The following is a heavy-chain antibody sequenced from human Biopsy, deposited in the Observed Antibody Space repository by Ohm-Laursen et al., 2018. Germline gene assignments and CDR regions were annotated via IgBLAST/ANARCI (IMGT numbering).Heavy chain of an antibody. V-gene: IGHV3-11*01. J-gene: IGHJ6*02. CDR2: ISGGGTM. D-gene: IGHD4-23*01. CDR3: ARDTRWSPYSMDV. Sequence: SLRLSCAASGFSFSDYHMRWIRQAPGRRLEWVSYISGGGTMYYGDSMKGRVTISRDNAKNSLYLQMHSLRAEDTAVYYCARDTRWSPYSMDVWGQGTTVAVSS. CDR1: GFSFSDYH.